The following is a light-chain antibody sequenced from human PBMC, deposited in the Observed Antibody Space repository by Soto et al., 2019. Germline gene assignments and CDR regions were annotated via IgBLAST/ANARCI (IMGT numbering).Light chain of an antibody. Sequence: QSALTQPASVSGSPGQSITISCTGTSSDGGGYNYVSWYQQHPGKAPKLMIYDVSNRPSGVSNRFSGSKSGNTASLTISGLQAEDEADYYCSSYTSSSMGYVFGTGTKLTVL. J-gene: IGLJ1*01. V-gene: IGLV2-14*01. CDR2: DVS. CDR3: SSYTSSSMGYV. CDR1: SSDGGGYNY.